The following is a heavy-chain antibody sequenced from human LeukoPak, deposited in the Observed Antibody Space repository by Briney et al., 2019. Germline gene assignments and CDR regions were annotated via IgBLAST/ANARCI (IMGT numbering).Heavy chain of an antibody. CDR3: ARDRRGEKDFDV. V-gene: IGHV3-53*04. CDR1: GFTVSSNY. J-gene: IGHJ3*01. Sequence: GGSLRLSCAASGFTVSSNYMSWVRQAPGKGLEWVSAIYADGYTRDAASVKGRFSISRHNSKNTVYLQMDNLRPEDTAVYYCARDRRGEKDFDVWGPGTMVTVSS. CDR2: IYADGYT.